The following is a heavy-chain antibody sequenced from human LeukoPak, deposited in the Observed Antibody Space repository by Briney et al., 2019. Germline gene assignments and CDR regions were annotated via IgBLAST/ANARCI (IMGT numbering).Heavy chain of an antibody. CDR3: ARQEAELEY. Sequence: PGESLKISCKGSGYSFTSYWIGWVRQLPGKGLEWMGIIYPGDSDTRYSPSFQGQVTISADKSISTAYLQWSRLKASDTAIYYYARQEAELEYWGQGTLVTVSS. V-gene: IGHV5-51*01. CDR2: IYPGDSDT. CDR1: GYSFTSYW. D-gene: IGHD1-26*01. J-gene: IGHJ4*02.